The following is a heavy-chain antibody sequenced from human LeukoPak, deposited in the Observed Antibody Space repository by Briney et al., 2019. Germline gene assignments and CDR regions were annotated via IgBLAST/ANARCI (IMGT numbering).Heavy chain of an antibody. V-gene: IGHV6-1*01. J-gene: IGHJ3*02. Sequence: SQTLSLTCAISGDSVSSNSVAWNWNRQSPSRGLEWLGRTYYRSKWYNDYAVSVKSRITINPDTSMNQFTLQLNSVTPEYTSVYYCARGAFYAFDIWGQGTLVTVSS. CDR3: ARGAFYAFDI. D-gene: IGHD2/OR15-2a*01. CDR2: TYYRSKWYN. CDR1: GDSVSSNSVA.